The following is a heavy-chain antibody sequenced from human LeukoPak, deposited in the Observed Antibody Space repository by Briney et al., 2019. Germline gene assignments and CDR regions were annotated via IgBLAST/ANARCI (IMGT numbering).Heavy chain of an antibody. V-gene: IGHV4-34*01. CDR2: IHHGGSP. CDR1: NESFSYYY. J-gene: IGHJ4*02. D-gene: IGHD5-18*01. Sequence: SETLSLTCGVHNESFSYYYWSWLRQPPGKGLEWIAEIHHGGSPTYNPSLKSRVTISVDTSKNQFSLKLSSVTAADTAVYYCARGGQLWLRGRLFGYWGRGTLVTVSS. CDR3: ARGGQLWLRGRLFGY.